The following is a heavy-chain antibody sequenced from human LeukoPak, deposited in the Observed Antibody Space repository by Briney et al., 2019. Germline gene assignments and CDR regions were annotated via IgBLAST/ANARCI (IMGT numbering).Heavy chain of an antibody. CDR1: GYSFTNYW. J-gene: IGHJ3*02. D-gene: IGHD5-24*01. V-gene: IGHV5-51*01. CDR2: IYPADSDT. CDR3: ARSPRDGYHDSFDI. Sequence: GESLKISCKASGYSFTNYWITWVRQMPAEGLEWMGIIYPADSDTKYSPSFQGQVTISADRSINTAYLQWSSLKASDTAMYYCARSPRDGYHDSFDIWGQGTMVTVSS.